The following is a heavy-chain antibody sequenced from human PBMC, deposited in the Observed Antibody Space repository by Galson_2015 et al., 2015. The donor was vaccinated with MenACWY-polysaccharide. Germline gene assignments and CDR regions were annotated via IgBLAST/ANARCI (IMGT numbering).Heavy chain of an antibody. CDR2: MWPDESDI. V-gene: IGHV5-51*01. Sequence: QSGAEVKKPGDSLKISCTGSGYNFKTHWIAWLRQMPGKGLEWMAIMWPDESDIRYRPSLQGQFTISADASVNTAYLQWSSLSASDTAIYYCARGPSSGYYFLSFDVWGQGTRVIVSS. J-gene: IGHJ3*01. D-gene: IGHD3-22*01. CDR1: GYNFKTHW. CDR3: ARGPSSGYYFLSFDV.